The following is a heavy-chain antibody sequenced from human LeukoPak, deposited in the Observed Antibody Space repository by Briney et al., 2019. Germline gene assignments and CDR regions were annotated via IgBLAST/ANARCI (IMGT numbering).Heavy chain of an antibody. Sequence: ASVKVSCKASGYTFTGYYMHWVRQAPGQGLEWMGWINPNSGGTNYAQKLQGRVTMTRDTSISTAYMELSGLRSDDTAVYYCARDILTAAAGSPPFDYWGQGTLVTVSS. D-gene: IGHD6-13*01. CDR2: INPNSGGT. J-gene: IGHJ4*02. V-gene: IGHV1-2*02. CDR1: GYTFTGYY. CDR3: ARDILTAAAGSPPFDY.